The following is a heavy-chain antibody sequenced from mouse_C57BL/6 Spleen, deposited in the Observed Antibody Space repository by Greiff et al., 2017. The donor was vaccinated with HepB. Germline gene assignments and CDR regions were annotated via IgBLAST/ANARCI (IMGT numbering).Heavy chain of an antibody. J-gene: IGHJ2*01. CDR2: IYPGDGDT. Sequence: VQLQQSGAELVKPGASVKISCKASGYAFSSYWMNWVKQRPGKGLEWIGQIYPGDGDTNYNGKFKGKATLTADKSSSTAYMQLSSLTSEDSAVYFCARILTGTLYYFDYWGQGTTLTVSS. CDR3: ARILTGTLYYFDY. D-gene: IGHD4-1*01. CDR1: GYAFSSYW. V-gene: IGHV1-80*01.